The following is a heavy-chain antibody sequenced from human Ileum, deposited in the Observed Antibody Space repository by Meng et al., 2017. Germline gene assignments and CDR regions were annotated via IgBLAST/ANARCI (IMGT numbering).Heavy chain of an antibody. J-gene: IGHJ4*02. CDR2: AST. CDR1: GGSVSRAGYH. CDR3: ARDHMGSLDY. V-gene: IGHV4-61*08. Sequence: QGHLQESRPGLVRPSETLSLICTVSGGSVSRAGYHWGWIRQPPGKGLEWIGYASTNYNPSLKSRVTISLDTSRNQFSLSLSSVTAADTAVYYCARDHMGSLDYWGQGILVTVSS. D-gene: IGHD1-26*01.